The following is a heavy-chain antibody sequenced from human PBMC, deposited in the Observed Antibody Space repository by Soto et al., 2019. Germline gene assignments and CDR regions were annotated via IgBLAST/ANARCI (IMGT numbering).Heavy chain of an antibody. D-gene: IGHD3-9*01. Sequence: PGESLKISCKGSGYSFTSYWISWVRQMPGKGLEWMGRIDPSDSYTNYSPSFQGHVTISADKSISTAYLQWSSLKASDTAMYYCARHGTYYDILTGYHYYYGMDVWGQGTTVTVS. CDR3: ARHGTYYDILTGYHYYYGMDV. V-gene: IGHV5-10-1*01. J-gene: IGHJ6*02. CDR2: IDPSDSYT. CDR1: GYSFTSYW.